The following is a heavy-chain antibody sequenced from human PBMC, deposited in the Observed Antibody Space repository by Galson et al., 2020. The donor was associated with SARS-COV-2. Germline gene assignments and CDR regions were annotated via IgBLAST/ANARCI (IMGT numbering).Heavy chain of an antibody. D-gene: IGHD3-3*01. CDR1: GGSISSYY. CDR3: ARGNVFGPDYYYYYGMDV. Sequence: SETLSLTCTVSGGSISSYYWSWIRQPPGKGLEWIGYIYYSGSTNYNPSLKSRVTISVDTSKNQFSLKLSSVTAADTAVYYCARGNVFGPDYYYYYGMDVWGQGTTVTVSS. CDR2: IYYSGST. J-gene: IGHJ6*02. V-gene: IGHV4-59*01.